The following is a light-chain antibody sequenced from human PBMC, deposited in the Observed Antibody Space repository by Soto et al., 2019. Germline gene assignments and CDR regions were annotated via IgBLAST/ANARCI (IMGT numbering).Light chain of an antibody. CDR2: AAS. CDR3: QQSYSTIT. J-gene: IGKJ5*01. Sequence: DIQMTQSPSSLSASVGDRVTITCRASQSISSYLNCYQQKPGKAPKLVIYAASSLQSGVPSRFSGSGSGTDFTLTISSLQPEDVATYYCQQSYSTITFGQGTRLEIK. V-gene: IGKV1-39*01. CDR1: QSISSY.